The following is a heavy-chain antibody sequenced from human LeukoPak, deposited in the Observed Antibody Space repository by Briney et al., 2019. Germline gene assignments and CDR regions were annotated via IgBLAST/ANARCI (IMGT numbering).Heavy chain of an antibody. J-gene: IGHJ4*02. D-gene: IGHD5-18*01. CDR2: ISSSSSYI. V-gene: IGHV3-21*01. CDR1: GFTFSSYS. Sequence: GGSLRLSCAASGFTFSSYSMNWVRQAPGKGLEWVSSISSSSSYIYYADSVKGRFTISRDNAKNSLYLQMNSLRAEDTAVYYCARGQEGGYNYGSIDYWGQGTLVTVSS. CDR3: ARGQEGGYNYGSIDY.